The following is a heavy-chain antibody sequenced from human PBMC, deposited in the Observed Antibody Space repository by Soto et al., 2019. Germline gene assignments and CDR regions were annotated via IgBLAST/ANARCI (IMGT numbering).Heavy chain of an antibody. CDR3: ASHHLAAFSVFDY. Sequence: TFSSYAMSWVRQAPGKGLEWIGSIYYSGSTYYNPSLKSRVTISVDTSKNQFSLKLSSVTAADTAVYYCASHHLAAFSVFDYWGQGTLVTVSS. V-gene: IGHV4-39*01. CDR2: IYYSGST. CDR1: TFSSYA. D-gene: IGHD2-15*01. J-gene: IGHJ4*02.